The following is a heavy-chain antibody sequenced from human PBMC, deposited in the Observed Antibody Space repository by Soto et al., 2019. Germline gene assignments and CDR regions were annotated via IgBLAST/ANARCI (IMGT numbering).Heavy chain of an antibody. Sequence: EVQLVESGEGLVKPGGSLRLSCAASGFTFSTYSMSWVRQAPGKGLEWVSSISPSSTYIHYADSVKGRFTISRDNAEKSVYLQMNDLRAEDTAIYYCARVGGGVVVVPGANRGDFWGQGTLVTVSS. CDR2: ISPSSTYI. CDR3: ARVGGGVVVVPGANRGDF. V-gene: IGHV3-21*01. J-gene: IGHJ4*02. D-gene: IGHD2-2*01. CDR1: GFTFSTYS.